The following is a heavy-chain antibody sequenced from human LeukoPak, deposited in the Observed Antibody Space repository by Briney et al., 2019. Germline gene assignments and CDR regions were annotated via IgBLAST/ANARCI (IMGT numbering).Heavy chain of an antibody. D-gene: IGHD2-8*01. CDR3: ARTNLDCKNGVCYDY. V-gene: IGHV1-18*01. CDR1: GYTFPTSG. J-gene: IGHJ4*02. Sequence: ASVTVSCKASGYTFPTSGISWVRQAPGQGLEWMGWISVYNHNTNYAQKFQGRVTVTTDTSTRTAYMEPRSLRSDDTAVYYCARTNLDCKNGVCYDYWGQGTLVTVSS. CDR2: ISVYNHNT.